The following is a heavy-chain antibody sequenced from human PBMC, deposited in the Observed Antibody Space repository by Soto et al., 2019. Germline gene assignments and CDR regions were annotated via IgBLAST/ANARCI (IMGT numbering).Heavy chain of an antibody. J-gene: IGHJ6*02. CDR3: TREGSAPYYYYGMDV. D-gene: IGHD3-10*01. CDR2: INTHNGNT. CDR1: GYTFTTYG. V-gene: IGHV1-18*01. Sequence: QVQLEQSAPEVKKPGASVKVSCKASGYTFTTYGISWVRQAPGQGLEWLGWINTHNGNTNYAQNLQGRVIMTTDTSTNTAYMELRSLRSDDTAVDYCTREGSAPYYYYGMDVWGQGTTVTVSS.